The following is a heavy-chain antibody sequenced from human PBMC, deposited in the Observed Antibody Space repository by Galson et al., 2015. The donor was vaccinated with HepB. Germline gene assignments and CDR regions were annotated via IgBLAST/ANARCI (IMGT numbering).Heavy chain of an antibody. CDR1: GFAFGTYW. J-gene: IGHJ5*02. CDR3: ARIGGRQSLPNSGWTRSFLP. Sequence: SLRLSCAASGFAFGTYWMIWVRQAPGKGLEWVATVKSDGRDTFYVDSVKGRFTISRDNAKDSMYLQINSLRAEDTAVYYCARIGGRQSLPNSGWTRSFLPSAQAAPVTVSP. CDR2: VKSDGRDT. D-gene: IGHD1-7*01. V-gene: IGHV3-7*01.